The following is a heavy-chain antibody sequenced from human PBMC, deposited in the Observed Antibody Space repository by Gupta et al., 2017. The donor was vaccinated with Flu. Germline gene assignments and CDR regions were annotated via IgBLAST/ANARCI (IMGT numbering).Heavy chain of an antibody. CDR1: GGSISSSNW. Sequence: QVQLQESGPGLVKPSGTLSLTCAVSGGSISSSNWWSWVRQPPGKGLEWIGEIYHSGSTNDNPSLKSRVTISVDKTKNQFSLKLSSVTAADTAVYYCARSVSSSSQTEYWYFDLWGRGTLVTVSS. V-gene: IGHV4-4*02. CDR3: ARSVSSSSQTEYWYFDL. D-gene: IGHD6-6*01. J-gene: IGHJ2*01. CDR2: IYHSGST.